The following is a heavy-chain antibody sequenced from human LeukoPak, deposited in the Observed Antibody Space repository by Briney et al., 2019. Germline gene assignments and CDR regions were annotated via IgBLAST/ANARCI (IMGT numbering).Heavy chain of an antibody. CDR2: VYGGGNT. CDR1: GFTVANDR. V-gene: IGHV3-53*01. J-gene: IGHJ4*02. D-gene: IGHD5-24*01. Sequence: PGGSLRLSCAASGFTVANDRMSWVRQAPGKGLEWVSTVYGGGNTSYADSVKGRFTISRDTSKNTLLLQMNSLRAEATALYFCVRERFGAIVENWGQGALVIVSS. CDR3: VRERFGAIVEN.